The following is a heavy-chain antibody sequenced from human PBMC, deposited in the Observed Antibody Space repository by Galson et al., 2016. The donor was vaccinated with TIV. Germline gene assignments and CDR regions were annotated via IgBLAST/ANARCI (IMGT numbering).Heavy chain of an antibody. Sequence: SLRLSCAASGFTFSSYAMSWVRQAPGKGLEWVAAISGSGGSTYYVDSVKGRFTISRDNSNNTVYLQMTSLRAEDTAVYYCAKNRKTIDYWGQGTLVTVSS. CDR3: AKNRKTIDY. CDR2: ISGSGGST. CDR1: GFTFSSYA. J-gene: IGHJ4*02. D-gene: IGHD2/OR15-2a*01. V-gene: IGHV3-23*01.